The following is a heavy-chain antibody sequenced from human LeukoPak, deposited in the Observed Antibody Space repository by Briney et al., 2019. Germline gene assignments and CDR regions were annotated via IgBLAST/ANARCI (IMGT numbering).Heavy chain of an antibody. V-gene: IGHV4-31*03. J-gene: IGHJ4*02. Sequence: PSQTLSLTCTVSGGSISSGGYSWSWIRHPPGKGLEWIGYIYYSGSTYYNPPLKSRVTISVDTSKNQFSLSLAPWPAPDTAVYYCARAYQLRWFGKLSRHFDYWGQGTLVTVSS. D-gene: IGHD3-10*01. CDR1: GGSISSGGYS. CDR3: ARAYQLRWFGKLSRHFDY. CDR2: IYYSGST.